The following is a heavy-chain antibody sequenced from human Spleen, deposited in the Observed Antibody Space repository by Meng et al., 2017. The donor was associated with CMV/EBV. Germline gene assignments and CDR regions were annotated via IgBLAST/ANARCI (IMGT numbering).Heavy chain of an antibody. CDR1: DGFHSSDDYY. Sequence: GPAPVSVQPSQSLSLTCTVSDGFHSSDDYYWSWIRQPPGKGLEWIGSIYYSGSTYYNPSLKSRVTISVDTSKNQFSLKLSSVTAADTAVYYCARGSRTGGSGYNWGQGTLVTVSS. J-gene: IGHJ4*02. CDR2: IYYSGST. D-gene: IGHD3-22*01. V-gene: IGHV4-30-4*01. CDR3: ARGSRTGGSGYN.